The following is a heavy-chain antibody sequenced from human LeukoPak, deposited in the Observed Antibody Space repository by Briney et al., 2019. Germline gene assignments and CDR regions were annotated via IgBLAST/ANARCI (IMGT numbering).Heavy chain of an antibody. CDR2: ISGSGGST. Sequence: GGSLRLSCAASGFTFSSYAMSWVRQAPGEGLEWVSAISGSGGSTYYADSVKGRFTISRDNSKNTLYLQMNSLRAEDTAVYYCAKVPAAYNWFDPWGQGTLVTVSS. D-gene: IGHD2-2*01. CDR1: GFTFSSYA. CDR3: AKVPAAYNWFDP. J-gene: IGHJ5*02. V-gene: IGHV3-23*01.